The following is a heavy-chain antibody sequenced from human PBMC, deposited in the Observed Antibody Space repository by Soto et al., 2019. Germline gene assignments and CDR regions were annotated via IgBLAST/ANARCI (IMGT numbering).Heavy chain of an antibody. D-gene: IGHD6-13*01. CDR2: ISWNSGNI. J-gene: IGHJ4*02. CDR3: AKDVRVAAVGLDS. Sequence: GGSLRLSCAASGFTFDDYAMHWVRQAPGKGLEWVSGISWNSGNIGYADSVKGRFTISRDNAKNSLYLQMNSLRGEDTALYYCAKDVRVAAVGLDSWGQGTLVTVSS. V-gene: IGHV3-9*01. CDR1: GFTFDDYA.